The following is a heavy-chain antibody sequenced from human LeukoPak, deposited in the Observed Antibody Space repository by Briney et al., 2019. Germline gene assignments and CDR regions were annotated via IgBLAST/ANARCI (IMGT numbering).Heavy chain of an antibody. CDR1: GFTFSSYS. Sequence: QPGGSLRLSCAASGFTFSSYSMNWVRQAPGKGLEWVSSIRGNGEGTFYADSVKGRFTISRDNSKNTVSLQMTSLEAEDTAVYYCVRNGCSATNCYIFLGDWYFDLWGRGTLVTVSS. V-gene: IGHV3-23*01. CDR3: VRNGCSATNCYIFLGDWYFDL. D-gene: IGHD2-2*02. J-gene: IGHJ2*01. CDR2: IRGNGEGT.